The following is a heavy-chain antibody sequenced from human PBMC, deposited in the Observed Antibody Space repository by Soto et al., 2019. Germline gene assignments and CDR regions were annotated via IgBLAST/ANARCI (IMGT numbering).Heavy chain of an antibody. D-gene: IGHD1-1*01. J-gene: IGHJ3*02. CDR2: ISGSGGST. CDR1: GFTFSSYA. Sequence: GGSLRLSCAASGFTFSSYAMSWVRQAPGKGLEWVSAISGSGGSTYYADSVKGRFTISRDNSKNTLYLQMNSLRAEDTAVYYCAKGLSYNWNDVPHDAFDIWGQGTMVTVS. CDR3: AKGLSYNWNDVPHDAFDI. V-gene: IGHV3-23*01.